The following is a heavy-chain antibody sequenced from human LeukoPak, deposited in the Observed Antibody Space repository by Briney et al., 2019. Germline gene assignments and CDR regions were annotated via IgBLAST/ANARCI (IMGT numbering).Heavy chain of an antibody. Sequence: GSSVKVSCKASGGTFSSYAISWVRQAPGQGLEWMGRIIPIFGTANYARKFQGRVTITTDESTSTAYMELSSLRSEDTAVYYCARGDLEQQLVHWGQGTLVTVSS. CDR1: GGTFSSYA. D-gene: IGHD6-13*01. V-gene: IGHV1-69*05. CDR2: IIPIFGTA. CDR3: ARGDLEQQLVH. J-gene: IGHJ4*02.